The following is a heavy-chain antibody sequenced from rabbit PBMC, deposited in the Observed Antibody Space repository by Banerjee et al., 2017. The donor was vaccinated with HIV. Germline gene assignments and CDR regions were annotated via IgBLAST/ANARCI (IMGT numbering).Heavy chain of an antibody. V-gene: IGHV1S45*01. CDR1: GFAFSSSYW. CDR2: IYAGSSGTS. Sequence: QEQLVESGGGLVTPGGSLKLTCTASGFAFSSSYWICWGRQATGKGMELSASIYAGSSGTSCFTTWANSPFNTAKTSTTTLTLTMTGLKAAATAGYFCSGYVHDINGWNFGFRGPGTLVTVS. D-gene: IGHD6-1*01. CDR3: SGYVHDINGWNFGF. J-gene: IGHJ2*01.